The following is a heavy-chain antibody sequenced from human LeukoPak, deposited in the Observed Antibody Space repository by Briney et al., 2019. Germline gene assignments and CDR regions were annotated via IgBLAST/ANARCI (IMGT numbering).Heavy chain of an antibody. D-gene: IGHD6-13*01. V-gene: IGHV4-59*01. CDR2: IYYSGST. CDR3: ASWAAGATRLYFDY. Sequence: SETLSLTCTVSGGSISSYYWSWIRQPPGKGLEWIGYIYYSGSTNYNPSLKSRVTISVDTSKNQFSLKLSSVTAADTAVYYCASWAAGATRLYFDYWGQGTLVTVSS. CDR1: GGSISSYY. J-gene: IGHJ4*02.